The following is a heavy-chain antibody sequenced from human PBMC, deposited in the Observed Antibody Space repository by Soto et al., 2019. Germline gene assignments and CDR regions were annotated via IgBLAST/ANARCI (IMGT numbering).Heavy chain of an antibody. J-gene: IGHJ6*02. Sequence: QVQLVESGGGLVKPGGSLRLSCAASGFTFSDYYMSWIRQAPGKGLEWVSYISSSGSTIYYADSVKGRFTISRDNAKNSLYLQMNSLRAEDTAVYYCARGPLDSSGMYPHPRYYYYGMDVWGQGTTVTVSS. D-gene: IGHD3-22*01. V-gene: IGHV3-11*01. CDR3: ARGPLDSSGMYPHPRYYYYGMDV. CDR1: GFTFSDYY. CDR2: ISSSGSTI.